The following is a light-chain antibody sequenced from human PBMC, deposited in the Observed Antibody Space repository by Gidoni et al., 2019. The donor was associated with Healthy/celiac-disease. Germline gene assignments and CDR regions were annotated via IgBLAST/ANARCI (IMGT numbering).Light chain of an antibody. Sequence: EIVLTQSPGTLSLSPGERATLSCSASQSVSSSYLAWYQQKPGQAPRLLIYGASSRATGIPDRFSGSGSGTDFTLTISRLEPEDFAVYYCQQYGSSRGVFTFGPGTKVDIK. CDR3: QQYGSSRGVFT. J-gene: IGKJ3*01. CDR2: GAS. V-gene: IGKV3-20*01. CDR1: QSVSSSY.